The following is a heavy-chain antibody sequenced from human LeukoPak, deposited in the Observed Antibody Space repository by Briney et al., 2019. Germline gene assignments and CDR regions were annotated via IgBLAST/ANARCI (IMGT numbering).Heavy chain of an antibody. Sequence: GGSLRLSCAASGFTVSRYWMHWVRQAPGKGLVWVARINVEGNYIDYAESVKGRFTISRDSAKNTLCLQMNSVRAEDTAVYYCARDRDTMLFDYWGQGTLVTVSS. J-gene: IGHJ4*02. CDR3: ARDRDTMLFDY. D-gene: IGHD3-10*02. CDR1: GFTVSRYW. V-gene: IGHV3-74*01. CDR2: INVEGNYI.